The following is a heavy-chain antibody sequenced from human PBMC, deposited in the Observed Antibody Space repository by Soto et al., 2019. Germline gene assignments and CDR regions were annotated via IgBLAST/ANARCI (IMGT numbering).Heavy chain of an antibody. CDR3: SRVEYVTSSPIG. CDR1: GFTFSGSA. Sequence: GGSLRLSCAASGFTFSGSAIHWVRQASGKGLEWVARIRTKSNGYATTYAASVKGRFTISRDDSKHMAYLQMNGLKTEDTAMYYCSRVEYVTSSPIGWGQGTLVTVSS. CDR2: IRTKSNGYAT. J-gene: IGHJ4*02. D-gene: IGHD6-6*01. V-gene: IGHV3-73*01.